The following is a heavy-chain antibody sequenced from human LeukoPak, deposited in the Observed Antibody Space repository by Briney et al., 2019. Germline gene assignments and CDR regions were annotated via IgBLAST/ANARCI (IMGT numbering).Heavy chain of an antibody. CDR1: GGSISSYY. V-gene: IGHV4-59*01. CDR2: IYYSGST. Sequence: PSETLSLTCTFSGGSISSYYWSWIRQPPGKGLEWIGYIYYSGSTNYNPSLKSRVTISVDTSKNQFSLKLSSVTAADTAVYYCARGVYDFWSGYFPLNFDYWGQGTLVTVSS. J-gene: IGHJ4*02. CDR3: ARGVYDFWSGYFPLNFDY. D-gene: IGHD3-3*01.